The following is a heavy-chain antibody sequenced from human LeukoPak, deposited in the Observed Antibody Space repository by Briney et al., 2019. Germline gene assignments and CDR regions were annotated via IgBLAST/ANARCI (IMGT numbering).Heavy chain of an antibody. J-gene: IGHJ5*02. V-gene: IGHV4-59*08. CDR1: GGSISSYY. CDR3: ASLSIVGAGWFDP. CDR2: IYYSGST. Sequence: PSETLSLTCTVSGGSISSYYWSWIRQPPGKGLEWIGYIYYSGSTNYNPSLKSRVTISVDTSKNQFSLKLSSVTAADTAVYYCASLSIVGAGWFDPWGQGTLVTVSS. D-gene: IGHD1-26*01.